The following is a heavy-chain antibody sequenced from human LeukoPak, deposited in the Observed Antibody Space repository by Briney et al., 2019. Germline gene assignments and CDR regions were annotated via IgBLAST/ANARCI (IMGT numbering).Heavy chain of an antibody. V-gene: IGHV1-2*06. CDR2: INPNSGGT. Sequence: ASVKVSRKASGYTFTGYYMHWVRQAPGQGLEWMGRINPNSGGTNYAQKFQGRVTMTRDTSISTAYMELSRLRSDDTAVYYCASPKGYCSSTSCPAEFDYWGQGTLVTVSS. CDR1: GYTFTGYY. CDR3: ASPKGYCSSTSCPAEFDY. D-gene: IGHD2-2*01. J-gene: IGHJ4*02.